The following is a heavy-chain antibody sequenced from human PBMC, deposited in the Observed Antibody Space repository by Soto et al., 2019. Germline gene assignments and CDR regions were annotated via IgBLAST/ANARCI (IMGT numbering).Heavy chain of an antibody. V-gene: IGHV1-46*01. D-gene: IGHD2-15*01. J-gene: IGHJ4*02. CDR1: GYTLTSYY. CDR3: ATAFSGGKLDY. CDR2: INPSGGIT. Sequence: ASVKVSCKASGYTLTSYYLHWVRQAPGQGPEWMGIINPSGGITNDAQKFQDRVTMTSDTSTSTAYMELSSLRSEDTAVYYCATAFSGGKLDYWGQGTLVTVSS.